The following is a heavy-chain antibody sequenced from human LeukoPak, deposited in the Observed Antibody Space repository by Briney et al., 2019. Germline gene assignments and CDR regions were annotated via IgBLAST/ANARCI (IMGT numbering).Heavy chain of an antibody. Sequence: GGSPRLSCAASGFTFSSYAMSRVRQAPGKGLEWVSSISGSDSSTYYADSVKGRFTISRDNSKDTLYLQMNSLRAEDTAVYYCAKTLFGYSDYQKAYYFDYWGQGTLVTVSS. CDR1: GFTFSSYA. D-gene: IGHD4-11*01. CDR3: AKTLFGYSDYQKAYYFDY. J-gene: IGHJ4*02. CDR2: ISGSDSST. V-gene: IGHV3-23*01.